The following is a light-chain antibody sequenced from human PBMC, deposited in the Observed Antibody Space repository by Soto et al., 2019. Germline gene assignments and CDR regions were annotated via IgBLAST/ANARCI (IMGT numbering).Light chain of an antibody. J-gene: IGKJ3*01. CDR1: QSVSSY. CDR2: DAS. V-gene: IGKV3-11*01. CDR3: QQYGGSPLFT. Sequence: EVVLTQSPATLSLSPGERATLSCRASQSVSSYLAWYQQRRGQAPRLLIYDASNRATGIPARFSGSGSGTDFTLTITRLEPEDFAVYSCQQYGGSPLFTFGPGTRVDFK.